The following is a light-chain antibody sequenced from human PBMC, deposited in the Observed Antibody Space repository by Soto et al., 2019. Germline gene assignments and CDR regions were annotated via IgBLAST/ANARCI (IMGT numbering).Light chain of an antibody. CDR3: SSSTSRTTLV. Sequence: QSVLTQPASVSGSPGQSIAISCTGTNSGVGYYNYVSWYQHHPGKAPKLIISDVTNRPSGVSNRFSGSKSGNTASLTISGLQAEDEADYYCSSSTSRTTLVFGGGTKVTVL. V-gene: IGLV2-14*03. CDR1: NSGVGYYNY. J-gene: IGLJ2*01. CDR2: DVT.